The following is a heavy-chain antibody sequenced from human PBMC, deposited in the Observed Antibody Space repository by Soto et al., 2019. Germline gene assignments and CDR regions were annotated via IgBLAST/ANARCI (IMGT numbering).Heavy chain of an antibody. J-gene: IGHJ3*02. V-gene: IGHV1-69*04. D-gene: IGHD2-2*01. CDR3: ARDRRNHLITPIVVVPAAMPFDAFDI. CDR2: IITFFVIA. Sequence: SVKVSCKASGGTFSSYTISWVRQAPGQGLERKGKIITFFVIANYAQKFQGRFTITADKSTSTAYIELSSLRSEDTAVYYCARDRRNHLITPIVVVPAAMPFDAFDIWGQGTMVTVSS. CDR1: GGTFSSYT.